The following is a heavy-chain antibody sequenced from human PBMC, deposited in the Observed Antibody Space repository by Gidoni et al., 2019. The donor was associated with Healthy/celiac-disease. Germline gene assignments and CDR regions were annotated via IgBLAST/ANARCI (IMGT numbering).Heavy chain of an antibody. Sequence: QVQLQESGPGLVKPSETLSLTCTVSGGSISSYYWSWIRQPPGKGLEWIGYIYYSGSTNYNPSLKSRVTISVDTSKNQFSLKLSSVTAADTAVYYCARDRYPYYYDSSGYSNDAFDIWGQGTMVTVSS. J-gene: IGHJ3*02. V-gene: IGHV4-59*01. CDR3: ARDRYPYYYDSSGYSNDAFDI. CDR1: GGSISSYY. D-gene: IGHD3-22*01. CDR2: IYYSGST.